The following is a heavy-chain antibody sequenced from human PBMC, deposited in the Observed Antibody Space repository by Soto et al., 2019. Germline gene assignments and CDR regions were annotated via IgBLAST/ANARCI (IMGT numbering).Heavy chain of an antibody. CDR1: GGTFSSYA. D-gene: IGHD3-10*01. V-gene: IGHV1-69*13. J-gene: IGHJ3*02. CDR3: ARSRGLYGSGSYPRDAFDI. CDR2: IIPIFGTA. Sequence: GASVKVSCKASGGTFSSYAISWVRQAPGQGLEWMGGIIPIFGTANYAQKFQGRVTITADESTSTAYMELSSLRSEDTAVYYCARSRGLYGSGSYPRDAFDIWGQGTMVTVSS.